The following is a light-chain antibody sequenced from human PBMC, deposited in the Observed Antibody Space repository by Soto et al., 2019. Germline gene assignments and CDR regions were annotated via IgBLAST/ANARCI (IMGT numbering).Light chain of an antibody. CDR3: QQYYIYPPT. CDR2: AAS. J-gene: IGKJ4*01. V-gene: IGKV1-8*01. CDR1: QSIGTY. Sequence: AIRMTQSPSSFSASTGDRVTITCRASQSIGTYLAWYQQIPGIAPKLLIFAASTLQRGVPSRFSGSGSGTDFTLTISCLQSEDFATYYCQQYYIYPPTFGGGTKV.